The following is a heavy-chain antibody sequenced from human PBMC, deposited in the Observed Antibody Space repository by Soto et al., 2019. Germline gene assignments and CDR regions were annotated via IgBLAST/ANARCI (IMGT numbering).Heavy chain of an antibody. CDR1: GGSISSSSYY. Sequence: SETLSLTCTVSGGSISSSSYYWGWIRQPPGKGLEWIGSIYYSGSTYYNPSLKSRVTISVDTSKNQFSLKLSSVTAADTAVYYCARGYGSGGYLYYYYMDVWGKGTTVTVSS. CDR3: ARGYGSGGYLYYYYMDV. D-gene: IGHD3-10*01. J-gene: IGHJ6*03. CDR2: IYYSGST. V-gene: IGHV4-39*01.